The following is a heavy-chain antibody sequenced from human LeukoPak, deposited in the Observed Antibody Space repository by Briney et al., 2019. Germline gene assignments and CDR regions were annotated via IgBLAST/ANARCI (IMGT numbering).Heavy chain of an antibody. CDR1: GFTFSSYA. CDR3: ARDDYGDHFDH. Sequence: PGGSLRLSCAASGFTFSSYAMHWVRQAPGKGLEWVAVISYDGSNKYYADSVKGRFTISRDNSKNTLYLQMNSLRAEDTAVYYCARDDYGDHFDHWGQGTLATVSS. D-gene: IGHD4-17*01. V-gene: IGHV3-30-3*01. CDR2: ISYDGSNK. J-gene: IGHJ4*02.